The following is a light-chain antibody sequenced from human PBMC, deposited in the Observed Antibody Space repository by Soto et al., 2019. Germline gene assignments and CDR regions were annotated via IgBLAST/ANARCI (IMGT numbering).Light chain of an antibody. CDR2: DAS. CDR1: QDISNY. Sequence: DMQMTQSPSSLSASVGDRVTITCQASQDISNYLNWYQQKPGKAPKLLIFDASSVETGVPSRFSGSGSGTDFTFTISSLQPEDVATYYCQHYADLPLSFGGGTKVEIK. V-gene: IGKV1-33*01. CDR3: QHYADLPLS. J-gene: IGKJ4*01.